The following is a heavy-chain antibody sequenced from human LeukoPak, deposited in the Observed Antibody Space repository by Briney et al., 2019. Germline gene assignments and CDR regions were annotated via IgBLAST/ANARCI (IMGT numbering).Heavy chain of an antibody. CDR3: ARRAIVVVPAADNETDY. CDR2: IYYSGGT. D-gene: IGHD2-2*01. CDR1: GGSISSGGYY. V-gene: IGHV4-30-2*01. J-gene: IGHJ4*02. Sequence: SETLSLTCTVSGGSISSGGYYWSWIRQPPGKGLEWIGYIYYSGGTYYNPSLKSRVTISVDRSKNQFSLKLSSVTAADTAVYYCARRAIVVVPAADNETDYWGQGTLVTVSS.